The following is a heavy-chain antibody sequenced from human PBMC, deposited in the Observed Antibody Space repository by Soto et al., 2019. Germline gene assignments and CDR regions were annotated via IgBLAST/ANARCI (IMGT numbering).Heavy chain of an antibody. D-gene: IGHD5-12*01. Sequence: GGSLRLSCAASGFTVSSNYMTWVRQAPGKGLEWVSFIYSSGRTYYADSVTGRFTISRDNFKNTLYLQMHSLRAEDAAVYYCAEDSLGYGIDYWGQGTQVTVSS. J-gene: IGHJ4*02. CDR2: IYSSGRT. CDR3: AEDSLGYGIDY. V-gene: IGHV3-66*01. CDR1: GFTVSSNY.